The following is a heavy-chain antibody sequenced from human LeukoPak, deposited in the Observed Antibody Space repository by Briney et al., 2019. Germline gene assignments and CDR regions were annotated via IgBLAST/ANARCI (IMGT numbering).Heavy chain of an antibody. J-gene: IGHJ4*02. V-gene: IGHV3-74*01. CDR2: IHSDGRIT. CDR1: GFTFSSYW. Sequence: PGGSLRLSCAGSGFTFSSYWMHWVRQAPGKGLVWVSRIHSDGRITTYADSVKGRFTISRDNSKNTLYLQMNSLRAEDTAVYYCAKKGYYDGSGYYMYYFDHWGQGTLVTVSS. D-gene: IGHD3-22*01. CDR3: AKKGYYDGSGYYMYYFDH.